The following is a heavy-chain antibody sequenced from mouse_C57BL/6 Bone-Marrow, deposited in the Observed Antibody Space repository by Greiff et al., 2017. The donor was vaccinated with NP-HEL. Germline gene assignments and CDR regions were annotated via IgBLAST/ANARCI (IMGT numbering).Heavy chain of an antibody. CDR2: ISNGGGST. Sequence: DVQLVESGGGLVQPGGSLKLSCAASGFTFSDYYMYWVRQTPEKRLEWVAYISNGGGSTYYPDTVKGRFTISRDNAKNTLYLQMSRLKSEDTAMYYCARHWGGAMDYWGQGTSVTVSS. CDR3: ARHWGGAMDY. J-gene: IGHJ4*01. V-gene: IGHV5-12*01. CDR1: GFTFSDYY.